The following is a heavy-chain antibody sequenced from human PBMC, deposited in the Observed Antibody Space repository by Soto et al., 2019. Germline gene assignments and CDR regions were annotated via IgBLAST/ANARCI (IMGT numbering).Heavy chain of an antibody. CDR3: ARALQYQNWLDP. Sequence: QVQLVESGGGVVQPGRSLRLSCAASGFTLSNYGMHWVRQAPGKGLEWVAVIWSGGSNKYYADSVKGRFIISRDNSKNTLYLQMNSLRAEDTAVYYCARALQYQNWLDPWGQGTLVTVSS. CDR1: GFTLSNYG. V-gene: IGHV3-33*01. CDR2: IWSGGSNK. D-gene: IGHD4-4*01. J-gene: IGHJ5*02.